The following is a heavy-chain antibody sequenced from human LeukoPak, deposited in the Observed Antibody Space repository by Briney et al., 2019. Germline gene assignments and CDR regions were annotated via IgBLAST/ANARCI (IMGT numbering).Heavy chain of an antibody. CDR2: INPNGGHT. CDR3: ARSKDNRGYDVRHLDY. D-gene: IGHD1-14*01. CDR1: GFTFTGYY. Sequence: ASVKVSCKTAGFTFTGYYMHWVRQAPGQGLEWMGMINPNGGHTDYAQNFQGRVTMTRDMSTSTVYMELSRLRSEDKAVFYCARSKDNRGYDVRHLDYWGQGTLVTVSS. V-gene: IGHV1-46*01. J-gene: IGHJ4*02.